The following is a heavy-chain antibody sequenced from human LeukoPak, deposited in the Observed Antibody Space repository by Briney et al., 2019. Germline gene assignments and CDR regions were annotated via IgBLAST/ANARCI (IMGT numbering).Heavy chain of an antibody. V-gene: IGHV1-18*01. J-gene: IGHJ6*03. CDR2: ISAYNGNT. Sequence: ASVKVSCKASGYTFTSYGISWVRQATGQGLEWMGWISAYNGNTNYAQKLQGRVTMTTDTSTSTAYMELRSLRSDDTAVYYCARDLVPAATSYYYYYMDVWGKGTTVTVSS. D-gene: IGHD2-2*01. CDR3: ARDLVPAATSYYYYYMDV. CDR1: GYTFTSYG.